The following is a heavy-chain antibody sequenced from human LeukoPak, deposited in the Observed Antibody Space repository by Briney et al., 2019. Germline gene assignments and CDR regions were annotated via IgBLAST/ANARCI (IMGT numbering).Heavy chain of an antibody. J-gene: IGHJ4*02. CDR2: ISSSSSYI. V-gene: IGHV3-21*01. Sequence: PGGSLRLSCAGSGFSFSSYGMHWVRQAPGKGLEWVSSISSSSSYIYYADSVKGRFTISRDNAKNSLYLQMNSLRAEDTAVYYCARGGSSWPLPFDYWGQGTLVTVSS. CDR3: ARGGSSWPLPFDY. CDR1: GFSFSSYG. D-gene: IGHD6-13*01.